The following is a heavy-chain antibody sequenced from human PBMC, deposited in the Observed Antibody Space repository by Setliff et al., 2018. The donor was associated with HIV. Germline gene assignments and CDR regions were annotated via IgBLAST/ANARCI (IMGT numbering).Heavy chain of an antibody. D-gene: IGHD2-15*01. CDR3: ARRGESTGSWFSSWYSYDMDV. V-gene: IGHV4-39*01. CDR1: GVSLSSESYY. CDR2: MYYNGKI. J-gene: IGHJ6*02. Sequence: SETLSLTCTVSGVSLSSESYYWGWVRQPPGKALEWVGSMYYNGKIFYNPSLRSRVTIFVDSSKNELSLRLQSVTAADTAAYYCARRGESTGSWFSSWYSYDMDVWGQGTTVTVSS.